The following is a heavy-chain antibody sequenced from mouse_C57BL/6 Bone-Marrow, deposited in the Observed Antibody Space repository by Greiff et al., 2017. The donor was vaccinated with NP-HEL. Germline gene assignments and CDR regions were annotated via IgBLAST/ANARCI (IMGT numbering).Heavy chain of an antibody. CDR3: ARGDYYRSTDWYFDV. V-gene: IGHV1-64*01. J-gene: IGHJ1*03. Sequence: QVQLQQPGAELVKPGASVKLSCKASGYTFTSYWMHWVKQRPGQGLEWIGMIHPNSGSTNYNEKFKSKATLTVDKSSSTAYMQRSSLTSEDSAVDYCARGDYYRSTDWYFDVWGTGTTVPSSS. CDR2: IHPNSGST. CDR1: GYTFTSYW. D-gene: IGHD1-1*01.